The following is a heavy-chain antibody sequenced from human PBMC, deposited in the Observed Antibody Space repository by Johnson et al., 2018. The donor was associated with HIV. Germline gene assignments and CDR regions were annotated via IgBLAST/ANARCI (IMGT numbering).Heavy chain of an antibody. CDR2: ISGSGGST. CDR3: ARGGEWLVPSLDI. V-gene: IGHV3-23*04. D-gene: IGHD6-19*01. J-gene: IGHJ3*02. CDR1: GFTFSSYA. Sequence: VQLVESGGGLVQPGGSLRLSCAASGFTFSSYAMSWVRQAPGKGLEWVSAISGSGGSTYYADSVKGRFTISRDNSKNTLYLQMNSPRGEETAVYYCARGGEWLVPSLDIWGQGTMVTVSS.